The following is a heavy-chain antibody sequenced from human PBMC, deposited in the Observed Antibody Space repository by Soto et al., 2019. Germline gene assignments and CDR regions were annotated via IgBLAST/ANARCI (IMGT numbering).Heavy chain of an antibody. Sequence: SFTSYWIGWVRQPPGKGLEWIGEIYYSGSTYYNPSLKSRVTISVDTSKNQFSLKLSSVTAADTAVYYCATGDGAYYYYGMDVWGQGTTVTVSS. CDR3: ATGDGAYYYYGMDV. D-gene: IGHD2-21*02. J-gene: IGHJ6*02. CDR2: IYYSGST. V-gene: IGHV4-39*07. CDR1: SFTSYW.